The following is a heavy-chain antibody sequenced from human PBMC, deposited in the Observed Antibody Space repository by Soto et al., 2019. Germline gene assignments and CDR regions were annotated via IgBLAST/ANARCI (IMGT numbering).Heavy chain of an antibody. V-gene: IGHV4-39*01. CDR1: GGSISSSSYY. Sequence: QLQLQEPGPGLVKPSETLSLTCTVSGGSISSSSYYWGWIRQPPGKGLEWIGSIYYSGYTYYNPSLKSRVTMSLDTSKNQVSLKLSSVTAADTAVYYCARSVIAVAGIMGYWGQGTLVTVSS. CDR3: ARSVIAVAGIMGY. D-gene: IGHD6-19*01. CDR2: IYYSGYT. J-gene: IGHJ4*02.